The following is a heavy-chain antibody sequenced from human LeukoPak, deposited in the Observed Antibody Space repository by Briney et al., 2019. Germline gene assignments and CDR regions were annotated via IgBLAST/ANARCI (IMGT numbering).Heavy chain of an antibody. D-gene: IGHD5-24*01. CDR3: AKDDAWLQYGD. CDR2: ISGSGGST. Sequence: GGSLRLSCAASGFTFSSYEMNWVRQAPGKGLEGVSAISGSGGSTYYADSVKGRFTISRDNSKNTLYLQMNSLRAEDTAVYYCAKDDAWLQYGDWGRGTLVTVSS. J-gene: IGHJ4*02. V-gene: IGHV3-23*01. CDR1: GFTFSSYE.